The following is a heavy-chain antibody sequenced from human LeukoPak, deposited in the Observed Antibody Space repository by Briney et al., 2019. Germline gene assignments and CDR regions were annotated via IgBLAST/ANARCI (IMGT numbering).Heavy chain of an antibody. CDR2: ISASGDNT. CDR1: GFTISTYV. CDR3: AKGSGYDTDFDY. V-gene: IGHV3-23*01. Sequence: GGSLRLSCAASGFTISTYVMSWVRQAPGKGLEWVSGISASGDNTYYADSVKGRFTISRDNSKNTLHLQMNSLRAEDTAVYYCAKGSGYDTDFDYWGQGTLATVSS. J-gene: IGHJ4*02. D-gene: IGHD3-9*01.